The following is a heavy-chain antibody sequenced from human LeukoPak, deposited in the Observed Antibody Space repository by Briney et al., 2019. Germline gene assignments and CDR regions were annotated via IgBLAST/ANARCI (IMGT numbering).Heavy chain of an antibody. CDR2: IYPGDSDM. D-gene: IGHD1-26*01. CDR3: ARQTTEVGYFDY. V-gene: IGHV5-51*01. CDR1: GYSFTDYW. Sequence: GESLKISCKGSGYSFTDYWIGWVRPMPGKGLEWMGIIYPGDSDMRYSPAFQGQVTISADNSISTAYLQWSSLKTSDTAMYYCARQTTEVGYFDYWGQGILVTVSS. J-gene: IGHJ4*02.